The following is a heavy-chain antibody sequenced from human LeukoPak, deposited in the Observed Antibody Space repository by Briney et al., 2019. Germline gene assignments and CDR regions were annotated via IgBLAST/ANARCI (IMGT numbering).Heavy chain of an antibody. V-gene: IGHV3-30*03. D-gene: IGHD5-12*01. J-gene: IGHJ4*02. CDR2: ISYDGSNK. CDR1: GFTFSSYG. CDR3: ARPPRGYSGYDGTGLDY. Sequence: GGSLRLSCAASGFTFSSYGMHWVRQAPGKGLEWVAVISYDGSNKYYADSVKGRFTISRDNSKNTRYLQMNSLRAEDTAVYYCARPPRGYSGYDGTGLDYWGQGTLVTVSS.